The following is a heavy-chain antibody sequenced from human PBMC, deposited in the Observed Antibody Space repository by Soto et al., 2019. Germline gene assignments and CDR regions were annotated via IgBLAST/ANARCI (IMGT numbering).Heavy chain of an antibody. CDR1: GFTFSNYA. J-gene: IGHJ4*02. CDR2: ISGSGDNT. Sequence: GGSLRLSCAASGFTFSNYAMSWVRQAPGKGLEWVAGISGSGDNTFYADSVKGRFTISRDNFKNTLYLQMNSLRAEDTAVYYCARGYSYTQPVFDYWGLGTLVTV. V-gene: IGHV3-23*01. CDR3: ARGYSYTQPVFDY. D-gene: IGHD5-18*01.